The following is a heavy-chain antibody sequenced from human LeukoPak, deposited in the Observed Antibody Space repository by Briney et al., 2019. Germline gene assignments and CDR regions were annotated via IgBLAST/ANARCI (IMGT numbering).Heavy chain of an antibody. J-gene: IGHJ4*02. Sequence: GASVKVSCRASGGTFSSYSISWLLQAAGQRLEWMGWINSNSGGTNYAQKFQGRVTMTRDTSISTSYMELSRLRSDDTAVYYCAMAYTGYDFVDYWGQGTLVTVSS. CDR2: INSNSGGT. CDR3: AMAYTGYDFVDY. CDR1: GGTFSSYS. V-gene: IGHV1-2*02. D-gene: IGHD5-12*01.